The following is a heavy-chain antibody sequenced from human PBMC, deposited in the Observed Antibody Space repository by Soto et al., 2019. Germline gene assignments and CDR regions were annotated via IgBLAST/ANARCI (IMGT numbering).Heavy chain of an antibody. CDR2: ISPYNGNT. CDR1: GYTFRNYI. J-gene: IGHJ6*02. CDR3: ARYCAGNACYSRHYYAMDV. V-gene: IGHV1-18*01. D-gene: IGHD2-21*02. Sequence: QVQLVQSAGEVKKPGASAIVSCQASGYTFRNYIIAWLRQAPGQGLEWMGWISPYNGNTNYARQFRGRVTLTKDTSTSADYWELRNLGSDDAATYYCARYCAGNACYSRHYYAMDVWGQGTTVSVSS.